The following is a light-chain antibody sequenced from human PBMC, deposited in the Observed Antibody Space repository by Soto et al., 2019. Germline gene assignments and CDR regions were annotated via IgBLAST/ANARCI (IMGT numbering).Light chain of an antibody. CDR3: AGRDDRLCGLYV. Sequence: QSVLTQPPSASGTPGQRVTISCSASSGSLSVDWYQHLPGTAPKLLIYNNYQRPSGVPDRFSGSKSGTSASLVISGLQSEDDADYYCAGRDDRLCGLYVFGTGTKVTVL. CDR2: NNY. CDR1: SGSLS. V-gene: IGLV1-44*01. J-gene: IGLJ1*01.